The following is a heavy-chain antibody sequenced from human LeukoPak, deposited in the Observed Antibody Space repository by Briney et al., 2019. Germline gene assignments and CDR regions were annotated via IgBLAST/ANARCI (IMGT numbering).Heavy chain of an antibody. Sequence: GASVKVSCKASGYTFTGYYMHWVRQAPGQGLEWMGWINPNSGGTNYAQKFQGRVTMTRDTSISTAYMELSRLRSDDTAVYYCARRYCSGGSCYPENYYMDVWGKGTTVTVSS. J-gene: IGHJ6*03. D-gene: IGHD2-15*01. CDR3: ARRYCSGGSCYPENYYMDV. CDR2: INPNSGGT. CDR1: GYTFTGYY. V-gene: IGHV1-2*02.